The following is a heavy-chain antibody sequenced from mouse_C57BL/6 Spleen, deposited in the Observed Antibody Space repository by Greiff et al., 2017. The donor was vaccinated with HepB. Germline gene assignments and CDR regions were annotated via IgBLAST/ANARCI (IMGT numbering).Heavy chain of an antibody. CDR3: ARNPYGSSPYWFDY. D-gene: IGHD1-1*01. Sequence: EVMLVESGGGLVKPGGSLKLSCAASGFTFSDYGMHWVRQAPEKGLEWVAYISSGSSTIYYADTVKGRFTISRDNAKNTLFLQMTSLRSEDTAMYYCARNPYGSSPYWFDYWGQGTTLTVSS. J-gene: IGHJ2*01. V-gene: IGHV5-17*01. CDR1: GFTFSDYG. CDR2: ISSGSSTI.